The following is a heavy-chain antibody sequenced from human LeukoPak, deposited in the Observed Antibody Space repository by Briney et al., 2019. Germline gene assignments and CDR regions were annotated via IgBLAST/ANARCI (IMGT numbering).Heavy chain of an antibody. CDR2: ISSSSSTI. J-gene: IGHJ4*02. Sequence: GGSLRLSCAASGFTFSSYSMNWVRQAPGKGLEWVSYISSSSSTIYYADSVKGRFTISRDNAKNSLYLQMNSLRAEDTAVYYCARGSDYFDYWGQGTLVTVSS. CDR3: ARGSDYFDY. V-gene: IGHV3-48*01. CDR1: GFTFSSYS.